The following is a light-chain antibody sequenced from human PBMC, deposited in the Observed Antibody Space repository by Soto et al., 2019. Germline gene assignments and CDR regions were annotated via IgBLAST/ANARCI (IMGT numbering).Light chain of an antibody. J-gene: IGKJ1*01. CDR3: QQRSHWPRT. CDR1: QSVSSY. CDR2: DAS. Sequence: EIVLTQSPATLSFSPGEIATLSFRASQSVSSYLAWYQQKPGQAPRLLIYDASNRATGIPARFSGSGSGTDFTLTISSLEPEDFAVYYCQQRSHWPRTFGQGTKVDIK. V-gene: IGKV3-11*01.